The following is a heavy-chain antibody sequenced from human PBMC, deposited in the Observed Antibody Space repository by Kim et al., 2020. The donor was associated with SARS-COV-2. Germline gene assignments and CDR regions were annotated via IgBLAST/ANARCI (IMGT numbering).Heavy chain of an antibody. D-gene: IGHD3-9*01. J-gene: IGHJ6*02. Sequence: GGSLRLSCAASGFTFSSYSMNWVRQAPGKGLEWISSISSSSSYIYYADSVKGRFTISRDNAKNSLYLQMNSLRAEDTAVYYCARDRDYDILTGHDFYYYYGMDVWGQGTTVTVSS. CDR3: ARDRDYDILTGHDFYYYYGMDV. V-gene: IGHV3-21*01. CDR2: ISSSSSYI. CDR1: GFTFSSYS.